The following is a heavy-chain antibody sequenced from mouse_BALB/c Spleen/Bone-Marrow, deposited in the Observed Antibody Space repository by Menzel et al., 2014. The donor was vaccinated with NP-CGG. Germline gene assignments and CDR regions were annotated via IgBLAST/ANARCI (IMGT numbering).Heavy chain of an antibody. Sequence: VQLQQSGAELVKPGASVKLSCKASGYTFTSYYMYWVKQRPGQGLEWIGGINPTNGLTNFNEKFKSRATLTGDKSSSTAYMQLSSLTSEDSAVYYCTRGGYGNYPYYYAMDYWGQGTSVTVSS. D-gene: IGHD2-1*01. CDR2: INPTNGLT. V-gene: IGHV1S81*02. J-gene: IGHJ4*01. CDR1: GYTFTSYY. CDR3: TRGGYGNYPYYYAMDY.